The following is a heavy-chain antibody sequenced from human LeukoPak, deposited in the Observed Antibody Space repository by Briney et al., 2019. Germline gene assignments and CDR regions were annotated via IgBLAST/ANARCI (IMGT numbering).Heavy chain of an antibody. V-gene: IGHV3-74*01. D-gene: IGHD1-26*01. J-gene: IGHJ3*02. CDR3: ARVIGWDEPFDI. CDR1: GSTLSNYW. CDR2: INTDGSST. Sequence: GGSLRLSCSASGSTLSNYWMHWVRQAPGKGLVWVSRINTDGSSTNYADSAKGRFTVSRDNAKNTLYLQMNSLRAEDTAVYYCARVIGWDEPFDIWGQGTMVTVSS.